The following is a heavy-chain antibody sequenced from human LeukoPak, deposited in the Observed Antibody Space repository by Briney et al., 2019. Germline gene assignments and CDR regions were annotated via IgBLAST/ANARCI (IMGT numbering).Heavy chain of an antibody. J-gene: IGHJ6*03. Sequence: PSETLSLTCTVSGGSISSYYWSWIRQPPGKGLEWIGRIYTSGSTNYNPSLKSRVTISVDTSKNQFSLKLSSVTAADTAVYYCARDRDQRGPYYYYMDVWGKGTTVTISS. CDR2: IYTSGST. CDR3: ARDRDQRGPYYYYMDV. V-gene: IGHV4-4*08. CDR1: GGSISSYY. D-gene: IGHD2-2*01.